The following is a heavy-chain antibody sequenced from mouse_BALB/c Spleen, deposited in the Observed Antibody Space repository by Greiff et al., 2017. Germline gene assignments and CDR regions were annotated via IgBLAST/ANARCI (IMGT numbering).Heavy chain of an antibody. V-gene: IGHV5-6-3*01. CDR3: ARDTTATGVSAMDY. CDR1: GFTFSSYG. CDR2: INSNGGST. J-gene: IGHJ4*01. D-gene: IGHD1-2*01. Sequence: DVMLVESGGGLVQPGGSLKLSCAASGFTFSSYGMSWVRQTPDKRLELVATINSNGGSTYYPDSVKGRFTISRDNAKNTLYLQMSSLKSEDTAMYYCARDTTATGVSAMDYWGQGTSVTVSS.